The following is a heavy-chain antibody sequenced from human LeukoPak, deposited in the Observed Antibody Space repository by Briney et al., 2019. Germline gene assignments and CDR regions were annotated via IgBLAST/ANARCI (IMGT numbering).Heavy chain of an antibody. D-gene: IGHD3-10*01. CDR1: GGSITDDADF. J-gene: IGHJ4*02. V-gene: IGHV4-31*03. CDR3: ARDRRIWFGEGVGFDY. Sequence: TSQTLSLTCSVSGGSITDDADFWSWIRQRPGEGLEWIGYKFYSGSTYYNPSLKSRVTISLDTSKNQFSLNLSSVTAADTAVYYCARDRRIWFGEGVGFDYWGQGTLVTVSS. CDR2: KFYSGST.